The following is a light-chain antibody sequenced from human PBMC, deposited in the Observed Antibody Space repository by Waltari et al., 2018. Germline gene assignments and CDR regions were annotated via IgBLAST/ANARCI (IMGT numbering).Light chain of an antibody. Sequence: DIQMTQSPSSLSASVGDRVTITCQASQDISNYLNWYQQKPGKAPKLLIYDASKMETGVPSRFSRSGSGTDFTFTISSLQPEDIATYYCQQYDNLPWTFGQGTKVEIK. CDR2: DAS. V-gene: IGKV1-33*01. CDR3: QQYDNLPWT. J-gene: IGKJ1*01. CDR1: QDISNY.